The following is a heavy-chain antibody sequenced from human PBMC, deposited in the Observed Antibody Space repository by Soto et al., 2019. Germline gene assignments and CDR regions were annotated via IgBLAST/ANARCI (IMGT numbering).Heavy chain of an antibody. CDR2: IYYSGST. J-gene: IGHJ5*02. CDR1: GGSISSYY. CDR3: GREGYIAAAGTSWFDP. D-gene: IGHD6-13*01. Sequence: SETLSLTCTVSGGSISSYYWSWIRQPPGKGLEWIGYIYYSGSTNYNPSLKSRVTISVDTSKNQFSLKLSSVTAADTAVYYCGREGYIAAAGTSWFDPWGQGTLVTVS. V-gene: IGHV4-59*01.